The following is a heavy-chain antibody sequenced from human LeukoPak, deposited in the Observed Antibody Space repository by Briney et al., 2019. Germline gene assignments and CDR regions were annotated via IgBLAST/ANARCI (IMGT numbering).Heavy chain of an antibody. CDR3: ARDTGAARLWCDP. CDR1: GYTFTGYY. CDR2: INPNSGGT. V-gene: IGHV1-2*02. J-gene: IGHJ5*02. Sequence: ASVKVSCKASGYTFTGYYMHWVRQAPGQGLEWVGWINPNSGGTNYAQKFQGRVTMTRDTSISTAYMELSRLRSDDTAVYYCARDTGAARLWCDPWGQGTLVTVSS. D-gene: IGHD6-6*01.